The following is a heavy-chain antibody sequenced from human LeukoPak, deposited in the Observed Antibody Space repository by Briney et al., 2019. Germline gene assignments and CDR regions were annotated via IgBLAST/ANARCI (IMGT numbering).Heavy chain of an antibody. CDR2: INHSGST. CDR1: GGSFSGYY. Sequence: PSETLSLTCAVYGGSFSGYYWSWIRQPPGKGLEWIGEINHSGSTNYNPSLKSRVTISVDTSKTQFSLKLSSVTAADTAVYYCARGVGLQRYDFWSGYWYYYYMDVWGKGTTVTVSS. D-gene: IGHD3-3*01. J-gene: IGHJ6*03. V-gene: IGHV4-34*01. CDR3: ARGVGLQRYDFWSGYWYYYYMDV.